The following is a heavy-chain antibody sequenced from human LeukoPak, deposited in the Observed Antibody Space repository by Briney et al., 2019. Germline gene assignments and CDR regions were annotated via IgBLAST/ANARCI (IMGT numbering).Heavy chain of an antibody. D-gene: IGHD6-13*01. CDR1: GFTFSSYA. CDR2: ISYDGSNK. CDR3: ARDRGAYSSSWYFDY. V-gene: IGHV3-30-3*01. Sequence: GRSLRLSCAASGFTFSSYAMHWVRQAPGKGLEWVAVISYDGSNKYYADSVKGRFTISRDNSKNTLYLQMNSLRAEDTAVYYCARDRGAYSSSWYFDYWGQGTLVTVSS. J-gene: IGHJ4*02.